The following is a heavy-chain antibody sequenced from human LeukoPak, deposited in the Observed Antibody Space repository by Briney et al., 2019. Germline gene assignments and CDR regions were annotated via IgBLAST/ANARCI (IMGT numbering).Heavy chain of an antibody. J-gene: IGHJ4*02. CDR2: INHSGST. D-gene: IGHD3-10*01. CDR1: GGSFSGYY. V-gene: IGHV4-34*01. CDR3: ARVVWFGTRFDY. Sequence: SETLSLTCAVYGGSFSGYYWGWIRQPPGKGLEWIGEINHSGSTNYNPSLKSRVTISVDTSKNQFSLKLSSVTAADTAVYYCARVVWFGTRFDYWGQGTLVTVSS.